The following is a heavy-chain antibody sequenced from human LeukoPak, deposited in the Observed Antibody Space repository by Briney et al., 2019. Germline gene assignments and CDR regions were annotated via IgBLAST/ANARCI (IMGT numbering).Heavy chain of an antibody. J-gene: IGHJ6*03. Sequence: SETLSLTCAVSGGSISSSNWWSWVRQPPGKGLEWIGEIYHSGSTNYNPSLKSRVTISVDKSKNQFSLKLSSVTAADTAVYYCARSLAAAGLTYYYYYMDVWGKGTTVTVSS. CDR3: ARSLAAAGLTYYYYYMDV. CDR1: GGSISSSNW. CDR2: IYHSGST. V-gene: IGHV4-4*02. D-gene: IGHD6-13*01.